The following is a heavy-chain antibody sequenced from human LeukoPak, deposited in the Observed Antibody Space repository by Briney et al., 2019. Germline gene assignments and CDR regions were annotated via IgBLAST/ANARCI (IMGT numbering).Heavy chain of an antibody. Sequence: GGSPRLSCAASGFTFSSYAMSWVRQAPGKGLEWVSAIGGSGGSTYYADSVKGRFTISRDNSKNTLYLQMNSLRAEDTAVYYCAKDRTYYYGSGSLGTDYWGQGTLVTVSS. J-gene: IGHJ4*02. D-gene: IGHD3-10*01. V-gene: IGHV3-23*01. CDR2: IGGSGGST. CDR1: GFTFSSYA. CDR3: AKDRTYYYGSGSLGTDY.